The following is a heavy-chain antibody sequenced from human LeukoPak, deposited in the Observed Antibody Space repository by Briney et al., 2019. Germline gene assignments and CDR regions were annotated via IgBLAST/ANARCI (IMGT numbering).Heavy chain of an antibody. Sequence: SVKVSCKASGGTFSSYAISWARQAPGQGLEWMGGIIPIFGTANYAQKFQGRVTITADESTSTAYMELSSLRSEDTAVYYCASYCSGGSGYAVNDAFDIWGQGTMVTVSS. J-gene: IGHJ3*02. V-gene: IGHV1-69*13. CDR1: GGTFSSYA. CDR3: ASYCSGGSGYAVNDAFDI. CDR2: IIPIFGTA. D-gene: IGHD2-15*01.